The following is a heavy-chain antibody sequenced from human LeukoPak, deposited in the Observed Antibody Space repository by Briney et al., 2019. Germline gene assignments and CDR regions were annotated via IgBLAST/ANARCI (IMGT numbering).Heavy chain of an antibody. D-gene: IGHD2-2*01. CDR1: GFTFSSYS. J-gene: IGHJ6*03. Sequence: GGSLRLSCAASGFTFSSYSMNWVRQAPGKGLEWVSSISSSSNYIYYADSVKGRFTISRDNAKNSLYLQMNSLRAEDTAVYYCARRALEDIVVVPAEIYYYYYMDVWGKGTTVTVSS. CDR2: ISSSSNYI. V-gene: IGHV3-21*01. CDR3: ARRALEDIVVVPAEIYYYYYMDV.